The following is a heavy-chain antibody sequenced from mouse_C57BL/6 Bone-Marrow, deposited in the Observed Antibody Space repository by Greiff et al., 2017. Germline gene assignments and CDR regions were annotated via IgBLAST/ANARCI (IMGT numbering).Heavy chain of an antibody. CDR2: IYPRSGNT. Sequence: SGAELARPGASVKLSCKASGYTFTSYGISWVKQRTGQGLECIGEIYPRSGNTYYNEKFKGKATLTADKSSSTSYMELRSLTSEDSAVYFCARDIGGTDYWGQGTTLTVSS. V-gene: IGHV1-81*01. D-gene: IGHD2-14*01. J-gene: IGHJ2*01. CDR3: ARDIGGTDY. CDR1: GYTFTSYG.